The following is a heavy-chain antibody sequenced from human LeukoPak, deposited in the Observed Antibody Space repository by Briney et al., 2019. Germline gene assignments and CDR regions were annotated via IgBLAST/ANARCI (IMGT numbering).Heavy chain of an antibody. CDR3: ARDGVAASESYYYYYMDV. CDR2: INPSGGST. D-gene: IGHD6-13*01. J-gene: IGHJ6*03. V-gene: IGHV1-46*01. CDR1: GYTFTSYY. Sequence: GASVKVSCKAYGYTFTSYYMHWVRQAPGQGLEWMGIINPSGGSTSYAQKFQGRVTMTRDMSTSTVYMELSSLRSEDTAVYYCARDGVAASESYYYYYMDVWGKGTTVTVSS.